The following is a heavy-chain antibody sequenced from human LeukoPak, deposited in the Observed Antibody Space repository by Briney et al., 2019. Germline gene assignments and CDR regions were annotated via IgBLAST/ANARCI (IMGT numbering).Heavy chain of an antibody. V-gene: IGHV3-53*01. CDR3: ARGAPQSYYYDSSGYESGAFDI. CDR1: GFSVSSNY. CDR2: IYSGGST. Sequence: PGGSLRLSCAASGFSVSSNYMNWVRQAPGKGLEWVSVIYSGGSTYYADSVKGRFTISRDTSKNTLYLQMNSLRAEDTAVYYCARGAPQSYYYDSSGYESGAFDIWGQGTMVTVSS. J-gene: IGHJ3*02. D-gene: IGHD3-22*01.